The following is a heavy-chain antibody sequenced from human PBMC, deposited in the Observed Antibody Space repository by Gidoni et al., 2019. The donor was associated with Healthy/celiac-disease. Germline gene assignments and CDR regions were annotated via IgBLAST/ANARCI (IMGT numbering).Heavy chain of an antibody. CDR1: GGSISSGSYY. CDR3: ARDPSAGGFDY. CDR2: IYTSGST. Sequence: QVQLQESGPGLVKPSQTLSLPCTVSGGSISSGSYYWSWIRQPAGKGLEWIGRIYTSGSTNYNPSLKSRVTISVDTSKNQFSLKLSSVTAADTAVYYCARDPSAGGFDYWGQGTLVTVSS. D-gene: IGHD3-16*01. V-gene: IGHV4-61*02. J-gene: IGHJ4*02.